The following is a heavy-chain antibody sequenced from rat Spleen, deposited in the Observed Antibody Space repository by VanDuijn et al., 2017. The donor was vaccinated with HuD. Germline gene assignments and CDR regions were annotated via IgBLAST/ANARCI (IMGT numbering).Heavy chain of an antibody. CDR3: TTRPYYSSLNWFPY. CDR2: ISYDGRRN. D-gene: IGHD1-2*01. Sequence: EVQLVESGGGLVQPGRSLKLSCAASGFTFSDYYMAWVRQAPTKGLEWVASISYDGRRNYYRDSVKGRFTISRDNAKSSLYLQMDSLRSADTATYYCTTRPYYSSLNWFPYWGQGTLVTVSS. CDR1: GFTFSDYY. V-gene: IGHV5-20*01. J-gene: IGHJ3*01.